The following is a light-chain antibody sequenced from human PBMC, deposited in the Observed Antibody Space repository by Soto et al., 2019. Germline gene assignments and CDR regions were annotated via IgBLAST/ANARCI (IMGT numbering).Light chain of an antibody. CDR3: QQRSNGPLSYT. J-gene: IGKJ2*01. V-gene: IGKV3-11*01. CDR2: DAS. Sequence: EIVLTQSPATLSLSPGERATLSCRASQSVSSYLAWYQQKPGQAPRLLIYDASNRATGIPARFSGSGSGTDFTLPISSLEPEDFAVDYCQQRSNGPLSYTFGQGTKLEIK. CDR1: QSVSSY.